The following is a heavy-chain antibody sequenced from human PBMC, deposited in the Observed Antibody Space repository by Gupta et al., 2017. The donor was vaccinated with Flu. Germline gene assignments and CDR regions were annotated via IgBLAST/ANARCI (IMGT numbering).Heavy chain of an antibody. D-gene: IGHD3-10*01. CDR2: TSSGGDSN. J-gene: IGHJ5*01. V-gene: IGHV3-23*01. CDR1: GFTFMDYA. CDR3: AKGPFVFATPYYFVS. Sequence: GFTFMDYAMGWVRQAPGKGLEWVTATSSGGDSNYYAASVKGRFTISRDNSKNTLFLQMSSLGAEDTALYYCAKGPFVFATPYYFVSWGQGTLVTVS.